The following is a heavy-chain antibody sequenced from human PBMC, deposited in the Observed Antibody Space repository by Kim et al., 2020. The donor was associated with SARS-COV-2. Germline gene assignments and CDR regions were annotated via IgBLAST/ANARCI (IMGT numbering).Heavy chain of an antibody. D-gene: IGHD3-10*01. J-gene: IGHJ6*02. V-gene: IGHV3-33*01. CDR3: ARNRLWFGELSSGMDV. Sequence: GGSLRLSCAASGFTFSSYGMHWVRQAPGKGLEWVAVIWYDGSNKYYADSVKGRFTISRDNSKNTLYLQMNSLRAEDTAVYYCARNRLWFGELSSGMDVWGQGTTVTVSS. CDR2: IWYDGSNK. CDR1: GFTFSSYG.